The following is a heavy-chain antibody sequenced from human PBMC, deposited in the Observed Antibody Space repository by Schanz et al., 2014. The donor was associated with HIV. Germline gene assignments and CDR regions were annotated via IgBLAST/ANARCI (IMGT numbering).Heavy chain of an antibody. V-gene: IGHV3-NL1*01. D-gene: IGHD1-26*01. Sequence: QVQLVESGGGVVQPGRSLRLSCTASGFTFSTYAMHWVRQAPGKGLECVSVIYSGGSTYYADSVKGRFTISRDNAKNTLILQMNSLRAEDTAVYYCASGVRGHYYYYAMDVWGQGTTVTVSS. CDR2: IYSGGST. CDR3: ASGVRGHYYYYAMDV. J-gene: IGHJ6*02. CDR1: GFTFSTYA.